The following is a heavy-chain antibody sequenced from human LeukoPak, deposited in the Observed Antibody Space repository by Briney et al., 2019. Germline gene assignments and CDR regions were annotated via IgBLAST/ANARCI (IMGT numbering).Heavy chain of an antibody. CDR1: GFTFSSYA. D-gene: IGHD1-1*01. V-gene: IGHV3-23*01. CDR2: ISGSGGST. Sequence: GGSLRLSCAASGFTFSSYAMSWVRQAPGKGLEWVSAISGSGGSTYYADSVKGRFTISRDDSKNTLYLQMNSLRAEDTAVYYCAKAPRLITTAYFDYWGQGTLVTVSS. J-gene: IGHJ4*02. CDR3: AKAPRLITTAYFDY.